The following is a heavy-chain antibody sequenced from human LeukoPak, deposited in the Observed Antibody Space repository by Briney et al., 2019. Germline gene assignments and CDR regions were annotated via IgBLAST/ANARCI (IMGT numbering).Heavy chain of an antibody. CDR1: GFTVSSNY. CDR3: ARFITMVRGRGFDY. D-gene: IGHD3-10*01. Sequence: PGGSLRLSCAASGFTVSSNYMSWVRQAPGKGLEWVSVIYSGGSTYYADSVKGRFTISRDNSKNTLYLQMNSLRAKDTAVYYCARFITMVRGRGFDYWGQGTLVTVSS. J-gene: IGHJ4*02. V-gene: IGHV3-66*01. CDR2: IYSGGST.